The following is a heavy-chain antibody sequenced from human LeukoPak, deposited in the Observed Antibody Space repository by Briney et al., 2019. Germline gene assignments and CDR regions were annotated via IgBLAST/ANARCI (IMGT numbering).Heavy chain of an antibody. V-gene: IGHV4-34*01. Sequence: SETLSLTCAVYGVSFRGYYWSWIRQPPGKGLAWIGEINHSGSTNYNPSLKSRVTISVDTSKNQFSLKLSSVTAADTAVYYCARHTTVTKYNWFDPWGQGTLVTVSS. CDR2: INHSGST. CDR3: ARHTTVTKYNWFDP. D-gene: IGHD4-17*01. CDR1: GVSFRGYY. J-gene: IGHJ5*02.